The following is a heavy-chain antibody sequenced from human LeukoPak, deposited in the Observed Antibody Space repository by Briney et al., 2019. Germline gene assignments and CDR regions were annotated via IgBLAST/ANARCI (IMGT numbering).Heavy chain of an antibody. D-gene: IGHD2-2*01. V-gene: IGHV3-23*01. CDR2: ISGSGGST. CDR3: AKAPGMVVPAVFDY. J-gene: IGHJ4*02. CDR1: GFTFSSYE. Sequence: GGSLRLSCAASGFTFSSYEMTWVRQAPGKGLEWVSVISGSGGSTYYADSVKGRFTISRDNSKNTLYLQMNSLRAEDTAVYYCAKAPGMVVPAVFDYWGQGTLVTVSS.